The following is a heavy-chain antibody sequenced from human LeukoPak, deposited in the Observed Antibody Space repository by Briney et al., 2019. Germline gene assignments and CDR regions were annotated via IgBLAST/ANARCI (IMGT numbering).Heavy chain of an antibody. CDR2: INGGNGNT. CDR1: GYTFTSYA. J-gene: IGHJ4*02. CDR3: AREPPLAGRQFDY. V-gene: IGHV1-3*01. Sequence: ASVKISCKASGYTFTSYAMHWVRQAPGQRLEWMGWINGGNGNTKYSQKFQGRVTITRDTSASTAYMELSSLRSEDTAVYYCAREPPLAGRQFDYWGQGTLVTVSS. D-gene: IGHD6-19*01.